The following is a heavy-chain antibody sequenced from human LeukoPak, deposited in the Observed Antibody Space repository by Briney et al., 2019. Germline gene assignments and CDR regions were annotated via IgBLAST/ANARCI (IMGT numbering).Heavy chain of an antibody. Sequence: GGSLRLSCAASGFTFDDYAMHWVRQAPGKGLEWVSLISWDGGSTYYADSVKGRFTISRDNSKNSLYLQMNSLRAEDTALYYCARGGSSWPNYWGQGTLVTVSS. J-gene: IGHJ4*02. CDR2: ISWDGGST. D-gene: IGHD6-13*01. V-gene: IGHV3-43D*03. CDR1: GFTFDDYA. CDR3: ARGGSSWPNY.